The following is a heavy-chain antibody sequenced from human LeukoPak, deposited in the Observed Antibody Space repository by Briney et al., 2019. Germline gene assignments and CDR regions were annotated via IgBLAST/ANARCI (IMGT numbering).Heavy chain of an antibody. CDR1: GGSFSSEA. CDR2: IIPIFGTT. V-gene: IGHV1-69*05. J-gene: IGHJ4*02. Sequence: SVKVSCKAFGGSFSSEAISWVRQAPGQGLEWMGDIIPIFGTTNYAQKFQGRVTITTDESTSTAYMEVSSLRSEDTAVYYCGRKAGDCGGGSCYSIDYWGQGTLVTVSS. CDR3: GRKAGDCGGGSCYSIDY. D-gene: IGHD2-15*01.